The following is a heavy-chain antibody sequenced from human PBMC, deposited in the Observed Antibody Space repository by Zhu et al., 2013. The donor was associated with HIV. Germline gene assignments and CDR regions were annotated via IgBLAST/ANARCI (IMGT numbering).Heavy chain of an antibody. D-gene: IGHD6-13*01. CDR1: GGTFSSYA. V-gene: IGHV1-69*12. CDR2: IIPIFGTA. J-gene: IGHJ5*02. Sequence: QVQLVQSGAEVKKPGSSVKVSCKASGGTFSSYAISWVRQAPGQGLEWMGGIIPIFGTANYAQKFQGRVTITADESTSTAYMELSSLRSEDTAVYYCARELGIAAAGRGGWFDPWGQGTLVTVSS. CDR3: ARELGIAAAGRGGWFDP.